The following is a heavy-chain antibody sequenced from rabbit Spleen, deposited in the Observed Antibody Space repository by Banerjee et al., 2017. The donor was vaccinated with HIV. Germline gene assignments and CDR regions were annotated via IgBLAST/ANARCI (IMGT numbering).Heavy chain of an antibody. CDR1: GFSFSSSYD. D-gene: IGHD1-1*01. V-gene: IGHV1S45*01. CDR3: ARDLVGVIGWNFYL. CDR2: INASTGKP. J-gene: IGHJ4*01. Sequence: QEQLVESGGGLVKPGASLTLTCTASGFSFSSSYDMCWVRQAPGKGLEWIACINASTGKPVYATWAKGRFTISRPSSTTVTLRMTSLTAADRATYFCARDLVGVIGWNFYLWGPGTLVTVS.